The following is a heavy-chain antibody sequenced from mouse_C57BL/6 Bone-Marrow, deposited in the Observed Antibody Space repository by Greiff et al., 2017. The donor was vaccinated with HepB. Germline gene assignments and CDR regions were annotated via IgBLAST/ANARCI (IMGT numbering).Heavy chain of an antibody. CDR3: TTYDYDGYFDV. V-gene: IGHV14-4*01. CDR2: IDPENGDT. Sequence: EVKLQESGAELVRPGASVKLSCTASGFNIKDDYMHWVKQRPEQGLEWIGWIDPENGDTEYASKFQGKATITADTSSNTAYLQLSSLTSEDTAVYYCTTYDYDGYFDVWGTGTTVTVSS. CDR1: GFNIKDDY. D-gene: IGHD2-4*01. J-gene: IGHJ1*03.